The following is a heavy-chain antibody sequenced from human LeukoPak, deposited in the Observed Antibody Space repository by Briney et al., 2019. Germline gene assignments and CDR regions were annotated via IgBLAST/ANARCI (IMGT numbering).Heavy chain of an antibody. CDR2: INGNGGSR. D-gene: IGHD6-6*01. V-gene: IGHV3-20*04. CDR1: GFILEDYG. Sequence: GGSLRLSCAASGFILEDYGMTWVRQAPGKGLEWVSGINGNGGSRGYAASVKGRFTISRDNANNSLYLQMNSLRAEDTALYYCARGSSFHNYWGQGTLVTVSS. J-gene: IGHJ4*02. CDR3: ARGSSFHNY.